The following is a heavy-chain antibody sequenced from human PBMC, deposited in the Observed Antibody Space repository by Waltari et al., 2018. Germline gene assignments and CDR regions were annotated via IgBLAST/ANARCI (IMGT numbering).Heavy chain of an antibody. D-gene: IGHD2-2*01. V-gene: IGHV4-38-2*01. CDR3: VRNGLGYCTSSTCYKNDD. CDR2: IYHGGDK. Sequence: QVQLQESGPGLVRPSETLSLTCAVSGYLINSGYSWGWVRQTPGKGLQWIGTIYHGGDKFYNPSLESRVTMSLDTSKNQLFLKLTSVTAEDTAMYYCVRNGLGYCTSSTCYKNDDWGQGTLVTVSS. CDR1: GYLINSGYS. J-gene: IGHJ1*01.